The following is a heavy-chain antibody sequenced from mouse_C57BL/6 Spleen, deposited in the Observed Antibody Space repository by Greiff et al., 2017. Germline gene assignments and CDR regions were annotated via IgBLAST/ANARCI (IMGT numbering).Heavy chain of an antibody. Sequence: LMESGGGLVKPGGSLKLSCAASGFTFSSYAMSWVRQTPEKRLEWVATISDGGSYTYYPDNVKGRFTISRDNAKNNLYLQMSHLKSEDTAMYYCARGPATAQAGLDYWGQGTSVTVSS. CDR2: ISDGGSYT. J-gene: IGHJ4*01. D-gene: IGHD3-2*02. CDR1: GFTFSSYA. V-gene: IGHV5-4*01. CDR3: ARGPATAQAGLDY.